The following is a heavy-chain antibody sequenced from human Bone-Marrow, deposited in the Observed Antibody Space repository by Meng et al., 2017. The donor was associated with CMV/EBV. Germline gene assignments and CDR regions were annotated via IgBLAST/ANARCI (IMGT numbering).Heavy chain of an antibody. J-gene: IGHJ6*02. D-gene: IGHD1-26*01. CDR1: GGSISSSNYY. CDR3: ARSRVGEERGSYYEHYYYYGMDV. Sequence: SETLSLTCTVSGGSISSSNYYWGWIRQPPGKGLEWIGEINHSGSTNYNPSLKSRVTISVDTSKNQFSLKLSSVTAADTAVYYCARSRVGEERGSYYEHYYYYGMDVWGQGTTVTFS. CDR2: INHSGST. V-gene: IGHV4-39*07.